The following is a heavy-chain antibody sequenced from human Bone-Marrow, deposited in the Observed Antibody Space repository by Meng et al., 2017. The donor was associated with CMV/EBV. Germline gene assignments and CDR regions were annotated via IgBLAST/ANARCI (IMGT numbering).Heavy chain of an antibody. CDR3: AKDRNDYGDYYYGMDV. Sequence: GESLKISCAASGFTFSSYSMNWVRQAPGKGLEWVAFIRYDGSNKYYADSVKGRFTISRDNSKNTLYLQMNSLRAEDTAVYYCAKDRNDYGDYYYGMDVWGQGTTVTVSS. D-gene: IGHD4-17*01. V-gene: IGHV3-30*02. CDR1: GFTFSSYS. CDR2: IRYDGSNK. J-gene: IGHJ6*02.